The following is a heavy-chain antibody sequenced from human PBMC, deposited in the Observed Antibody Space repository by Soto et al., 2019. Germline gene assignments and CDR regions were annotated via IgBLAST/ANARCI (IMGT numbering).Heavy chain of an antibody. J-gene: IGHJ4*02. D-gene: IGHD3-16*01. V-gene: IGHV1-24*01. CDR1: GYTLIELS. CDR3: ASRPGLEWGILDY. Sequence: GASVKVSCKVSGYTLIELSMHWVRQAPGKGLEWMGGSDPEDGETIYAQKFQGRVTVTEDTSTGAADMELSSLSSEDTAVYYCASRPGLEWGILDYWGKGALVT. CDR2: SDPEDGET.